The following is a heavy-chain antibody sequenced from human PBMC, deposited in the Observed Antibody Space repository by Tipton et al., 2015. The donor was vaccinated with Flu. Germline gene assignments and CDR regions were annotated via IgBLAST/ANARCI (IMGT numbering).Heavy chain of an antibody. CDR3: ARGPIWFGRFDP. V-gene: IGHV4-39*01. J-gene: IGHJ5*02. CDR2: IYHSGST. Sequence: TLSLTCTVSGGSISSSSYYWGWIRQPPGKGLEWIGSIYHSGSTYYNPSLKSRVTISVDTSKNQFSLKLSSVTAADTAVYYCARGPIWFGRFDPWGQGTLVTVSS. D-gene: IGHD3-10*01. CDR1: GGSISSSSYY.